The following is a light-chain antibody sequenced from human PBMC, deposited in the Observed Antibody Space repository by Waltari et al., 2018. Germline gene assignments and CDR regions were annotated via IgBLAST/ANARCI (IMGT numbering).Light chain of an antibody. CDR1: QTITNW. CDR2: KAS. Sequence: DIQMTQSPSTLSASVGDRVTIHCRASQTITNWLAWYQQKPGEAPKLLIYKASTLDMGVPSRFSGSGSGTEFTLTISSLQPDDFATYYCQQYDNYPYTFGQGTKLEIK. CDR3: QQYDNYPYT. V-gene: IGKV1-5*03. J-gene: IGKJ2*01.